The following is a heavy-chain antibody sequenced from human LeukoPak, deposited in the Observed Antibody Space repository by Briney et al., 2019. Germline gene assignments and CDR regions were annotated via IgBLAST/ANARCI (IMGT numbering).Heavy chain of an antibody. CDR3: ATFSSTTAKLRGDYYYGMDV. D-gene: IGHD1-26*01. CDR1: GYTLTELS. Sequence: GASVKVSCKVSGYTLTELSMHWVRQAPGKGLEWMGGFDPEDGETIYAQRFQGRVTMTEDTSTDTAYMELSSLRSEDTAVYYCATFSSTTAKLRGDYYYGMDVWGQGTTVTVSS. CDR2: FDPEDGET. V-gene: IGHV1-24*01. J-gene: IGHJ6*02.